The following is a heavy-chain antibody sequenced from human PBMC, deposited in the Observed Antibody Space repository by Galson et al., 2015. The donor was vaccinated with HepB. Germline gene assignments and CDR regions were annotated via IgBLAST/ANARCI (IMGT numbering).Heavy chain of an antibody. D-gene: IGHD3-3*01. V-gene: IGHV3-11*01. CDR1: GFTFSDYY. Sequence: SLRLSCAASGFTFSDYYMSWIRQAPGKGLEWVSYISSSGSTIYYADSVKGRFTISRDNAKNSLYLQMNSLRAEDTAVYYCARERITIFGEVGLYGMDVWGQGTTVTVSS. J-gene: IGHJ6*02. CDR2: ISSSGSTI. CDR3: ARERITIFGEVGLYGMDV.